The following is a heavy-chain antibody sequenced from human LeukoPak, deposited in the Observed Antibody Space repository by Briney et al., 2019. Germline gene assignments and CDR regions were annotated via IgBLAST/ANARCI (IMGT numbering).Heavy chain of an antibody. J-gene: IGHJ4*02. V-gene: IGHV4-39*01. Sequence: SETLSLTCTVSGGSISSSSYYWGWIRQPPGKGLEWIGSIYYSGSTYYNPSLKSRVTISVDTSRNQLSPKLSSVTAADTAVYYCARSSKLLKSFDYWGQGTLVTVSS. D-gene: IGHD3-10*01. CDR2: IYYSGST. CDR3: ARSSKLLKSFDY. CDR1: GGSISSSSYY.